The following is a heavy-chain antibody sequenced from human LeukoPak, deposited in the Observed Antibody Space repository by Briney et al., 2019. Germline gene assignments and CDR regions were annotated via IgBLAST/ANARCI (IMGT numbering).Heavy chain of an antibody. CDR3: ARDGGSGWYFDY. Sequence: PGGSLRPSCAASGFTFSSYGMHWVRQAPGKGLEWVAVIWYDGSNKYYADSVKGRFTISRDNSKNTLYLQMNSLRAEDTAVYYCARDGGSGWYFDYWGQGTLVTVSS. D-gene: IGHD6-19*01. CDR2: IWYDGSNK. CDR1: GFTFSSYG. V-gene: IGHV3-33*01. J-gene: IGHJ4*02.